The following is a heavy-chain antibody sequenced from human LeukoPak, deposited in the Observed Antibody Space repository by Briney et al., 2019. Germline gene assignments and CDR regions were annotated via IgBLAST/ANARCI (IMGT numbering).Heavy chain of an antibody. CDR1: GGSISSSDYS. V-gene: IGHV4-31*11. Sequence: PSETLSLTCAVFGGSISSSDYSWTWIRQHPGKGLEWIATIYYSGSTENNPSLKSRVTISVDTSKNQVPLKLSSVTAADTAVYYCARGSNYDTLGYHFEYWGQGTLVTVSS. CDR3: ARGSNYDTLGYHFEY. CDR2: IYYSGST. J-gene: IGHJ4*02. D-gene: IGHD3-16*01.